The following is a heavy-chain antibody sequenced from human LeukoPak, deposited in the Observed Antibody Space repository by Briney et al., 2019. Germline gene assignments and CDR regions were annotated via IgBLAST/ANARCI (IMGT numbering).Heavy chain of an antibody. D-gene: IGHD3-22*01. CDR1: GYTFTSYD. J-gene: IGHJ6*02. Sequence: GASVKVSCKASGYTFTSYDINWVRQATGQGLEWMGWMNPNSGNTGYAQKFQGRVTMTRNTSISTAYMELSSLRSEDTAVYYCARVDYYDSSGYYYLFYYYYGMDVWGQGTTVTVSS. CDR2: MNPNSGNT. V-gene: IGHV1-8*01. CDR3: ARVDYYDSSGYYYLFYYYYGMDV.